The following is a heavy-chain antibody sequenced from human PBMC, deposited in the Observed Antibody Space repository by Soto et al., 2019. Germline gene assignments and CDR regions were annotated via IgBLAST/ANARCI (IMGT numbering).Heavy chain of an antibody. CDR3: ARADCTGAYCYSWPFNYGVDV. CDR1: GFTFNTYV. J-gene: IGHJ6*02. D-gene: IGHD2-15*01. Sequence: QVQLVESGGGVVQPGGSLRLSCTTSGFTFNTYVMHWVRQAPGKGLEWVAIIWYDGSNKYYADSVKGRFTISRDNSKNTLYLQMNRLRAEDPALYYCARADCTGAYCYSWPFNYGVDVWGQGTTVTVS. CDR2: IWYDGSNK. V-gene: IGHV3-33*08.